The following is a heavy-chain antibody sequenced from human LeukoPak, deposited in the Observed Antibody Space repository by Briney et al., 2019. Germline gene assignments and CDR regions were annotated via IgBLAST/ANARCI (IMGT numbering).Heavy chain of an antibody. CDR2: ISSSSSTI. D-gene: IGHD4-17*01. CDR3: ARVAWTNYGDPLYYFDY. CDR1: GFTFSSYS. Sequence: GGSLRLSCAASGFTFSSYSMNWVRQAPGKGLERVSYISSSSSTIYYADSVKGRFTISRDNAKNSLYLQMNSLRAEDTAVYYCARVAWTNYGDPLYYFDYWGQGTLVTVSS. V-gene: IGHV3-48*01. J-gene: IGHJ4*02.